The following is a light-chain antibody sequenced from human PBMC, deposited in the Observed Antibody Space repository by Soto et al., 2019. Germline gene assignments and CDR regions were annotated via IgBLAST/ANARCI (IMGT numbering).Light chain of an antibody. CDR3: CSFAGSFYV. V-gene: IGLV2-11*01. J-gene: IGLJ1*01. Sequence: QSVLTQPRSVSGSPGQSVAISCTGTSRDVDAYDFVSWYQHHPGKAPKLIISEVSKRPSGVSHRFSGSKSGNTASLTISGLQAADEADYFCCSFAGSFYVFGTGTKVTVL. CDR1: SRDVDAYDF. CDR2: EVS.